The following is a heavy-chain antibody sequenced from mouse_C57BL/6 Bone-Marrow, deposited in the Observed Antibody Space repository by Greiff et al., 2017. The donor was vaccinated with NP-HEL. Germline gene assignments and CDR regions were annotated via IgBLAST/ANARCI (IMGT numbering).Heavy chain of an antibody. CDR3: TTGGSSPYAMDY. CDR2: IDPENGDT. J-gene: IGHJ4*01. Sequence: EVKLQESGAELVRPGASVKLSCTVSGFNIKDDYMHWVKQRPEQGLEWIGWIDPENGDTEYASKFQGKATITADTSSNTAYLQLSSLTSDDTAVYYCTTGGSSPYAMDYWGQGTSVTVSS. D-gene: IGHD1-1*01. V-gene: IGHV14-4*01. CDR1: GFNIKDDY.